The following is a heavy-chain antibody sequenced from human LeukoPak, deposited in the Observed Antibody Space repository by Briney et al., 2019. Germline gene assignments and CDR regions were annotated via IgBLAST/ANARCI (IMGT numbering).Heavy chain of an antibody. Sequence: SETLSLTCTVSGGSIRSYYWSWIRQPPGKGLEWVGYIYYSGSTNYNPSLKSRVTISVDTSKNQFSLKLSSVTAADTAVYYCAIHGIDSSGYLDYWGQGTLVTVSS. D-gene: IGHD3-22*01. J-gene: IGHJ4*02. CDR1: GGSIRSYY. CDR2: IYYSGST. CDR3: AIHGIDSSGYLDY. V-gene: IGHV4-59*08.